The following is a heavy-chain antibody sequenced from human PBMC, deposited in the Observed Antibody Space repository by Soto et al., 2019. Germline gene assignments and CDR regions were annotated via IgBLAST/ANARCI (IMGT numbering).Heavy chain of an antibody. CDR1: GFTFSNYW. Sequence: EVQLVESGGGLVQPGGSLRLSCAASGFTFSNYWIHWVRQAPGKGLVWVSRINSDGSATGYADSVKGRFTISRDNAKNTLCLQMNSLCSWSTADYFCARVVGDRLNWGQGTLVIVSS. D-gene: IGHD1-26*01. CDR2: INSDGSAT. V-gene: IGHV3-74*01. CDR3: ARVVGDRLN. J-gene: IGHJ4*02.